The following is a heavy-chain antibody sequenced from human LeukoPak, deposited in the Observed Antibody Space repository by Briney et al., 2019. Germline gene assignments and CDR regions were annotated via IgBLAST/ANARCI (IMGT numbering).Heavy chain of an antibody. CDR3: AKVGGSGGSLDY. D-gene: IGHD3-10*01. J-gene: IGHJ4*02. V-gene: IGHV3-30*18. Sequence: GGSLRLSCAASGFTFSSYGMHWVRQAPGKGLEWVAVISYDGSNKYYADSVKGRFTISRDNSKNTLYLQMNSLRAEGTAVYYCAKVGGSGGSLDYWGQGTLVTVSS. CDR1: GFTFSSYG. CDR2: ISYDGSNK.